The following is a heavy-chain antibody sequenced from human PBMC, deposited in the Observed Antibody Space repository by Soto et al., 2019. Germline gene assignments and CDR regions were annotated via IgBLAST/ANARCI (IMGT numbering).Heavy chain of an antibody. V-gene: IGHV1-69*01. Sequence: QVQLVQSGAEVKKPGSSVKVSCKASGGTFSSYAISWVRQAPGQGLEWMGGIIPIFGTANYAQKFQGRVTITADESTSTAYMELSSLRSGDTAVYYCGTSTYYYDSSGYYSITHWGQGTLVTVSS. CDR1: GGTFSSYA. D-gene: IGHD3-22*01. J-gene: IGHJ4*02. CDR3: GTSTYYYDSSGYYSITH. CDR2: IIPIFGTA.